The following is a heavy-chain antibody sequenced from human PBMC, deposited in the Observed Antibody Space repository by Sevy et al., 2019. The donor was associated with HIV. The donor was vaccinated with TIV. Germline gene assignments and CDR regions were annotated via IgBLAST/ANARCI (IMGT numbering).Heavy chain of an antibody. Sequence: GGSLRLSCAASGFIFSNYNMKWVRQAPGKGLEWVSSIRSSSNDIYYADSVKGRFTISRDNAKNSLYLQMNSMRAEDTAVYYCARKMERLVPDYWGQGTLVTVSS. V-gene: IGHV3-21*01. CDR3: ARKMERLVPDY. D-gene: IGHD1-1*01. J-gene: IGHJ4*02. CDR2: IRSSSNDI. CDR1: GFIFSNYN.